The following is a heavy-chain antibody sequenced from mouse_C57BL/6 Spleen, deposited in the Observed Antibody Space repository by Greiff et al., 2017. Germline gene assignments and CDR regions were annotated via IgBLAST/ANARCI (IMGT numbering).Heavy chain of an antibody. CDR3: ARNPLWDYDSSHYFDY. Sequence: QVQLKESGPELVKPGASVKISCKASGYAFSSSWMNWVKQRPGKGLEWIGRIYPGDGDTNYNGKFKGKATLTADKSSSTAYMQLSSLTSEDSAVYFCARNPLWDYDSSHYFDYWGQGTTLTVSS. D-gene: IGHD2-4*01. V-gene: IGHV1-82*01. J-gene: IGHJ2*01. CDR2: IYPGDGDT. CDR1: GYAFSSSW.